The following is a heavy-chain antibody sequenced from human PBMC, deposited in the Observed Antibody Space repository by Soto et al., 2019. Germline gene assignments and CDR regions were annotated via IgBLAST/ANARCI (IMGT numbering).Heavy chain of an antibody. CDR1: GYTFTSYA. CDR3: ARERVLALTYYYYGMDV. V-gene: IGHV1-3*01. CDR2: INAGNGNT. Sequence: ASVKVSCKASGYTFTSYAMHWVRQAPGQRLEWMGWINAGNGNTKYSQKFQGRVTITRDTSASTAYMELSSLRSEDTAVYYCARERVLALTYYYYGMDVWGQGTTVTVSS. J-gene: IGHJ6*02. D-gene: IGHD3-3*02.